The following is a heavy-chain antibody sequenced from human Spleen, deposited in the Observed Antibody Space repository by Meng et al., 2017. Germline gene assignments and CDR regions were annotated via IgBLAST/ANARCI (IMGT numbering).Heavy chain of an antibody. D-gene: IGHD1-1*01. V-gene: IGHV3-74*01. CDR3: ANDRLTN. Sequence: GESLKISCAASGYTFSSYAMHWVRQAPGKGLVWVSRINTDGSSTSYADSVKGRFTISRDNAKDTLFLQMNSLSGEDTAVYYCANDRLTNWGQGTLVTVSS. CDR1: GYTFSSYA. CDR2: INTDGSST. J-gene: IGHJ1*01.